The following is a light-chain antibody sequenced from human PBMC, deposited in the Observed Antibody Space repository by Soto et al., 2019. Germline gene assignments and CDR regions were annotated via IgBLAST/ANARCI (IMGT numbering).Light chain of an antibody. CDR2: EVT. Sequence: QSALTQPPSVSGSPGQSVTISCTGTSSDVGKYDRVSWYQQPPGTAPKLIIYEVTNQPSGVPARFSGSKSGNTASLTISGLQAEDEADYYCSSYTSTSRYVFGAGTKLTVL. CDR3: SSYTSTSRYV. V-gene: IGLV2-18*02. CDR1: SSDVGKYDR. J-gene: IGLJ1*01.